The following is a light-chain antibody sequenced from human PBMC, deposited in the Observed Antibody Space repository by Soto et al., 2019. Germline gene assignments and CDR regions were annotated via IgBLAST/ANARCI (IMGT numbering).Light chain of an antibody. J-gene: IGKJ5*01. CDR3: QQRRSWQVT. Sequence: ENVLTQSPATLSLSPGEGATLSCRASQSIHTYLAWYQQKPGQAPRLLIYDASKRATGIPARFSGSGSGTNFTLTISSLEPEDFAVDYCQQRRSWQVTFGQGTRLEIK. CDR2: DAS. CDR1: QSIHTY. V-gene: IGKV3D-11*02.